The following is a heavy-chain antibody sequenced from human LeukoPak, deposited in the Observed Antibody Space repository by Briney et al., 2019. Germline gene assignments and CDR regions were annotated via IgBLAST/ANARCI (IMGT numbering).Heavy chain of an antibody. V-gene: IGHV3-23*01. J-gene: IGHJ4*02. CDR1: GFTFSSYA. Sequence: GGSLRLSCAASGFTFSSYAMSWVRQAPGKGLEWVSAISGSGGSTYYADSVKGRFTISRDNSKNTLYLQMNSLRAEDTAVYYCAKETVVTPPYNPGRIDYWGQGTLVTVSS. CDR3: AKETVVTPPYNPGRIDY. D-gene: IGHD4-23*01. CDR2: ISGSGGST.